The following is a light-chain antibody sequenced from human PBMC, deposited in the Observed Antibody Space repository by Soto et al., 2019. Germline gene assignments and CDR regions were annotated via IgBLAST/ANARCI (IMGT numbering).Light chain of an antibody. CDR3: QHYHDWRIT. Sequence: EIVLTQSPATLSVSPGERATLSCRASQSIRDNLAWYQQKPGQTPRLLISDASTRATTIPARVSGSGSGTEFTLTINRLQSGDFAVYYCQHYHDWRITFGQGTRLEIK. J-gene: IGKJ5*01. V-gene: IGKV3-15*01. CDR2: DAS. CDR1: QSIRDN.